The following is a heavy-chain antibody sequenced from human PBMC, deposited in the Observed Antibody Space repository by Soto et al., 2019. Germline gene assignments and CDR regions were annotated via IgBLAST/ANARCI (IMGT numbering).Heavy chain of an antibody. Sequence: SETLSLTCTVSGGSVSSGSYYWSWIRQPPGKGLEWIGYIYYSGSTNYNPSLKRRVTISVDTSNNQFSLKLSSVTAADTAVYYFARAYYHTRGYSLDPCGLGTLFSVSS. CDR1: GGSVSSGSYY. CDR2: IYYSGST. D-gene: IGHD3-22*01. J-gene: IGHJ5*02. CDR3: ARAYYHTRGYSLDP. V-gene: IGHV4-61*01.